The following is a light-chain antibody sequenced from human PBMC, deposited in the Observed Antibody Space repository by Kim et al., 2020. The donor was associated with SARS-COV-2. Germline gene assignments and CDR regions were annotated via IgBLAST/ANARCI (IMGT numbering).Light chain of an antibody. CDR3: QHWT. Sequence: DIQMTQSPSTLSASVGDRVTITCRASQNINNWLAWYQQKPGEAPKLLIFDASSLESGVPSRFSGSGSGTEFTLTISSLQPDDFATYYCQHWTFGQGTKVDIK. CDR1: QNINNW. V-gene: IGKV1-5*01. J-gene: IGKJ1*01. CDR2: DAS.